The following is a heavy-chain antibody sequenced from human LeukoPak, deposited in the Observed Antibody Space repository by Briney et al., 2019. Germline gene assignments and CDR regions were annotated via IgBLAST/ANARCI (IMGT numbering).Heavy chain of an antibody. CDR2: IYSGGST. V-gene: IGHV3-53*01. CDR1: GFTVSSSY. D-gene: IGHD3-10*01. CDR3: ARVLWFGENDY. J-gene: IGHJ4*02. Sequence: GGSLRLSCAASGFTVSSSYMSWVRQAPRKGLEWVSVIYSGGSTYYADSVKGRFTISRDNSKNTLYLQMSSLRAEDTAVYYCARVLWFGENDYWGQGTLVTVSS.